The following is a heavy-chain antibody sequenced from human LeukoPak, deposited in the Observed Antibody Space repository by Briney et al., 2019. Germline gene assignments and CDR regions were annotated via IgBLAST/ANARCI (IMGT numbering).Heavy chain of an antibody. D-gene: IGHD3-9*01. CDR1: GGSISSYY. J-gene: IGHJ4*02. CDR2: IYYSGST. Sequence: PSETLSLTCTVSGGSISSYYWSWIRQPPGKGLEWIGYIYYSGSTNYNPSLKSRVTISVDTSKNQFSLKLSSVTAADTAVYYCARVDFDWLGQYYFDYWGQGTLVTVSS. V-gene: IGHV4-59*01. CDR3: ARVDFDWLGQYYFDY.